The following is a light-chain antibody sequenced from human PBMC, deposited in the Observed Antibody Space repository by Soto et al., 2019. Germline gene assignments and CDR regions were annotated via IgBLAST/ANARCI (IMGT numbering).Light chain of an antibody. Sequence: EIVRTQAPATLSVSPEERATLSCRASQSGSRNLAWYQQKPGQAPRLLIYGASTRATGIPARFSGSGSGTEFTLTISSLQSEDFAVYYCQQYNNWPLTFGGGTKVELK. V-gene: IGKV3-15*01. CDR1: QSGSRN. CDR2: GAS. J-gene: IGKJ4*01. CDR3: QQYNNWPLT.